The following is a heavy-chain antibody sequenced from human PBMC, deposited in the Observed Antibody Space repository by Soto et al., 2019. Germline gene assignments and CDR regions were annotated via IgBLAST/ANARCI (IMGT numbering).Heavy chain of an antibody. Sequence: PSETLSLTCTVSGGSISSGDYYWSWIRQPPGKGLEWIGYIYYSGSTYYNPSLKSRVTISADTSKNQFSLKLSSVTAADTAVYYCARLVQLLQGRRFDPWGQGTLVTSPQ. V-gene: IGHV4-30-4*01. CDR3: ARLVQLLQGRRFDP. CDR2: IYYSGST. CDR1: GGSISSGDYY. D-gene: IGHD2-15*01. J-gene: IGHJ5*02.